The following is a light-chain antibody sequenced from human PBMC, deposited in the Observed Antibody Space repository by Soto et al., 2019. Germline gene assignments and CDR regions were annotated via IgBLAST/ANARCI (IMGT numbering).Light chain of an antibody. V-gene: IGKV1-5*01. J-gene: IGKJ1*01. Sequence: DIQMTQSPSALSASVGDRVIITCRASQSISSWLAWYQQKPGKAPRLLIYDASYLERGVPSRFSGSGSGTEFTLTIRDLQPDDLGTYYCQQYNNFWTFGPGTKVEI. CDR2: DAS. CDR1: QSISSW. CDR3: QQYNNFWT.